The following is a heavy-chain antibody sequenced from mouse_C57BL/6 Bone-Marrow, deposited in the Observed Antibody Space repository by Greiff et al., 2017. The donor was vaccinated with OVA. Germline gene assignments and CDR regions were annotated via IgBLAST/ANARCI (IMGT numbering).Heavy chain of an antibody. CDR1: GYTFTSYW. J-gene: IGHJ2*01. V-gene: IGHV1-59*01. CDR2: IDPSDSYT. D-gene: IGHD1-1*01. CDR3: ARDYGSSIIDY. Sequence: QVQLQQPGAELVRPGTSVKLSCKASGYTFTSYWMHWVKQRPGQGLEWIGVIDPSDSYTNYNQKFKGKATLTVDTSSSTASMQLSSLTSEDSAVYYCARDYGSSIIDYWGQGTTLTVSS.